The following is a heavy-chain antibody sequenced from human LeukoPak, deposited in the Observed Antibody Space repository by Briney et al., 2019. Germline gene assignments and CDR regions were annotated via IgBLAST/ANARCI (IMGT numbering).Heavy chain of an antibody. J-gene: IGHJ4*02. Sequence: GGSLRLSCGASGFXFSSFRISWVRQAPGRGLEWVSSISGNSADINNADSLKGRFTISRDNAKNSLYLQLNSLTVEDTAVYYCARLDWRGYWGQGTLVTVSS. D-gene: IGHD2-21*01. CDR2: ISGNSADI. CDR1: GFXFSSFR. V-gene: IGHV3-21*01. CDR3: ARLDWRGY.